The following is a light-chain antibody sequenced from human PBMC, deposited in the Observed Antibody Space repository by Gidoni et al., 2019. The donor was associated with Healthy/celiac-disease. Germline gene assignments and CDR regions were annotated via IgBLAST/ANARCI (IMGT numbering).Light chain of an antibody. CDR2: AAS. Sequence: DMQTTESPSSLSASVGDSVTITCRASQSISSYLKWYQQKPGEAPKLLIYAASSLQGGVPSRFSGSGSGTDFTLTISRLQPEDFAPFFCQQSYSRRTFGQGTKVEIK. CDR1: QSISSY. J-gene: IGKJ1*01. CDR3: QQSYSRRT. V-gene: IGKV1-39*01.